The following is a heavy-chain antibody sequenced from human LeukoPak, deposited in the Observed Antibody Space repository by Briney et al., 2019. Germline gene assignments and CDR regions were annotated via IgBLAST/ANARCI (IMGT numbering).Heavy chain of an antibody. CDR3: ARVQLWTDYYYYYGMDV. Sequence: GASVKVSCKASGGTFSSYAISWVRQAPGQGLEWMGGIIPIFGTANYAQKFQGRVTITADESTSTAYMELSSLRSEDTAVYYCARVQLWTDYYYYYGMDVWGQGTTVTVSS. J-gene: IGHJ6*02. CDR1: GGTFSSYA. V-gene: IGHV1-69*13. D-gene: IGHD5-18*01. CDR2: IIPIFGTA.